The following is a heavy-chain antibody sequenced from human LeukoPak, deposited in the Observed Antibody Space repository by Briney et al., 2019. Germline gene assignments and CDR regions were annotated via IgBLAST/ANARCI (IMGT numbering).Heavy chain of an antibody. V-gene: IGHV3-30*04. Sequence: PGGSLRLSCAAYGFTFSSYAMHWVRQAPGKGLEWVAVISYDGSNKYYADSVKGRFTISRDNSKNTLYLQMNSLRAEDTAVYYCARDHWNYVGFDYWGQGTLVTVSS. CDR3: ARDHWNYVGFDY. CDR1: GFTFSSYA. D-gene: IGHD1-7*01. CDR2: ISYDGSNK. J-gene: IGHJ4*02.